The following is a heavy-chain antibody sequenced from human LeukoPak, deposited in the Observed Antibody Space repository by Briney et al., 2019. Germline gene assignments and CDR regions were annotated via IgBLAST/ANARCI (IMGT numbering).Heavy chain of an antibody. CDR2: ISSGTGYI. CDR1: GFTFSSFG. D-gene: IGHD2-2*01. V-gene: IGHV3-21*01. CDR3: ARATRWFDY. J-gene: IGHJ4*02. Sequence: GGSLRLSCAASGFTFSSFGMNWVRQAPGNGLEWVSSISSGTGYIYYADSVKGRFTISRDNAKTSLYLQMNSLRAEDTATYYCARATRWFDYWGQGTLVTVSA.